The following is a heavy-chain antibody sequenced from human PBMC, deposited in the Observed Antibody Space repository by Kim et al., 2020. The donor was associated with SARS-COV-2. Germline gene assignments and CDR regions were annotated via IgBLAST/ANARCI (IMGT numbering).Heavy chain of an antibody. V-gene: IGHV3-30*18. J-gene: IGHJ6*02. CDR3: AKLPAGLTIFGVVKGGMDV. Sequence: GGSLRLSCAASGFTFSSYGMHWVRQAPGKGLEWVAVISYDGSNKYYADSVKGRFTISRDNSKNTLYLQMNSLRAEDTAVYYCAKLPAGLTIFGVVKGGMDVWGQGTTVTVSS. CDR2: ISYDGSNK. CDR1: GFTFSSYG. D-gene: IGHD3-3*01.